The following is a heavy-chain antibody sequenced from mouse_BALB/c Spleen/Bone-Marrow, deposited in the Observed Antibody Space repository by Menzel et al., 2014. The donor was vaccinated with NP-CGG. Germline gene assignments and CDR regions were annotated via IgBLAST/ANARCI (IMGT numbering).Heavy chain of an antibody. CDR2: IYPGDGDT. V-gene: IGHV1-80*01. J-gene: IGHJ1*01. D-gene: IGHD2-1*01. Sequence: QVQLQQSGAELVRPGSSVKISCKASGYAFSSYWMNWVKQRPGQGLEWIGQIYPGDGDTNYNGKFKGKATLTADKSSSTAYMQLSSLTSEDSAVYFCARRVYGNYWYFDVWGAGTTVTVSS. CDR3: ARRVYGNYWYFDV. CDR1: GYAFSSYW.